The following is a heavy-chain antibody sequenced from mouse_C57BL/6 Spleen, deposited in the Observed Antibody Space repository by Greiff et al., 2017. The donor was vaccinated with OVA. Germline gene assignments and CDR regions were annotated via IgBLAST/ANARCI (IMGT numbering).Heavy chain of an antibody. D-gene: IGHD2-4*01. V-gene: IGHV1-47*01. J-gene: IGHJ3*01. CDR1: GYTFTTYP. CDR3: ARKDDYDVAWFAY. Sequence: QVQLKESGAELVKPGASVKMSCKASGYTFTTYPIEWMKQNHGKSLEWIGNFHPYNDDTKYNEKFKGKATLTVEKSSSTVYLELSRLTSDDSAVYYCARKDDYDVAWFAYWGQGTLVTVSA. CDR2: FHPYNDDT.